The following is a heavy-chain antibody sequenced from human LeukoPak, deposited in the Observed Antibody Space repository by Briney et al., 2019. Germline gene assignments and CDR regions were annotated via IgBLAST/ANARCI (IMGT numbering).Heavy chain of an antibody. J-gene: IGHJ6*02. CDR3: AKDQVSYGDYGYYYYGMDV. D-gene: IGHD4-17*01. CDR2: ISYDGSNK. CDR1: GFTFSSYG. V-gene: IGHV3-30*18. Sequence: GGSLRLSCAASGFTFSSYGMHWVRQAPGKGREWVAVISYDGSNKYYADSVKGRFTISRDNSKNTLYLQMNSLRAEDTAVYYCAKDQVSYGDYGYYYYGMDVWGQGTTVTVSS.